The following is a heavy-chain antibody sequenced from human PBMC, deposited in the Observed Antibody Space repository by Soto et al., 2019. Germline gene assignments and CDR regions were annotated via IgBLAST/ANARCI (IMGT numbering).Heavy chain of an antibody. V-gene: IGHV1-8*01. CDR2: MNPNSGNT. Sequence: ASVKVSCKASGYTFTSYDINWVRQATGQGLEWMGWMNPNSGNTDYAQKFQGRVTMTRNTSTSTAYMEVRSLRSDDTAVYYCARSIAAAVDLDYWGQGTLVTVSS. CDR3: ARSIAAAVDLDY. CDR1: GYTFTSYD. D-gene: IGHD6-13*01. J-gene: IGHJ4*02.